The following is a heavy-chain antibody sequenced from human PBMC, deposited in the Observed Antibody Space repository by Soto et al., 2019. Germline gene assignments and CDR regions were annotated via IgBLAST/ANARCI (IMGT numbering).Heavy chain of an antibody. V-gene: IGHV3-30*18. CDR1: GFTFSSYG. Sequence: GGSLRLSCAAPGFTFSSYGMHWVRQAPGKGLEWVAVISYDGSNKYYADSVKGRFTISRDNSKNTLYLQMNSLRAEDTAVYYCAKDDYSSGYSSFDYWGQGTLVTVSS. CDR2: ISYDGSNK. D-gene: IGHD3-22*01. J-gene: IGHJ4*02. CDR3: AKDDYSSGYSSFDY.